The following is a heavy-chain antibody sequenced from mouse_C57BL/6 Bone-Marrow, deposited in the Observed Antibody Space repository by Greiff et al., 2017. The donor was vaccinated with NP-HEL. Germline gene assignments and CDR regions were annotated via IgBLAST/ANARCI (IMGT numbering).Heavy chain of an antibody. J-gene: IGHJ3*01. CDR3: ARQGVFFAY. V-gene: IGHV5-6*01. CDR2: ISSGGSYT. Sequence: EVQLQESGGDLVKPGGSLKLSCAASGFTFSSYGMSWVRQTPDKRLEWVATISSGGSYTYYPDSVKGRFTISRDNAKNTLYLQMSSLKSEDTAMYYCARQGVFFAYWGQGTLVTVSA. CDR1: GFTFSSYG.